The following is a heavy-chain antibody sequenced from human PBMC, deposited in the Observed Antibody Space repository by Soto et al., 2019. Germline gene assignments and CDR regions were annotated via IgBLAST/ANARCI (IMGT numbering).Heavy chain of an antibody. Sequence: PGGSLRLSCAASGFTFSSYGMHWVRQAPGKGLEWVAVISYDGSNKYYADSVKGRFTISRDNSKNTLYLQMNSLRAEDTAVYYCAREPVVVAATPNSHADYYYYGMDVWGQGTTVTVSS. D-gene: IGHD2-15*01. CDR2: ISYDGSNK. CDR1: GFTFSSYG. CDR3: AREPVVVAATPNSHADYYYYGMDV. V-gene: IGHV3-30*03. J-gene: IGHJ6*02.